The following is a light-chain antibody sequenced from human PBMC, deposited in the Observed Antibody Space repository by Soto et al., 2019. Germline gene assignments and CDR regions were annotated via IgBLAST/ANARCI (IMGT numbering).Light chain of an antibody. CDR3: SSYTSSSTHV. CDR1: SSDVGAYTF. J-gene: IGLJ1*01. Sequence: QSALTQPASVSGSPGQSITISCTGTSSDVGAYTFVSWYQQHPDKVPKLMIFDVSRRPSGVSDRFSGSKSGNTASLTISGHQPEDEADYYCSSYTSSSTHVFGSGTKVTV. V-gene: IGLV2-14*03. CDR2: DVS.